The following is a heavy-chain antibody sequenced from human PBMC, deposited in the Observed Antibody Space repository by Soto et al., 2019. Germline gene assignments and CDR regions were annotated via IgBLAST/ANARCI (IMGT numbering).Heavy chain of an antibody. CDR2: INPSGGST. CDR1: GYTFTSYY. CDR3: GRGDYDFWSGYYTIAY. V-gene: IGHV1-46*01. Sequence: ASVKVSCKASGYTFTSYYMHWVRQAPGQGLEWMGIINPSGGSTSYAQKFQGRVTMTRGTSTSTVYMELSSLRSEDTAVYYCGRGDYDFWSGYYTIAYWGQGTLVTVSS. D-gene: IGHD3-3*01. J-gene: IGHJ4*02.